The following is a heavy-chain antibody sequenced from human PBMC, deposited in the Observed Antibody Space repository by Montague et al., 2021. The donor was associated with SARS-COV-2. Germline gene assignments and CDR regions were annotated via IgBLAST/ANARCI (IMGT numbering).Heavy chain of an antibody. CDR2: TYYRSKWDS. CDR3: ASSGITLTGLDAFDI. D-gene: IGHD3-9*01. V-gene: IGHV6-1*01. CDR1: GDSVPSKSVA. Sequence: RAISGDSVPSKSVAWNWIRQSPSRGLEWLGRTYYRSKWDSDYAESVKRRLVITPDTSKNQVSLQLNSVIPEDTAVYFCASSGITLTGLDAFDIWGQGTMVTVSS. J-gene: IGHJ3*02.